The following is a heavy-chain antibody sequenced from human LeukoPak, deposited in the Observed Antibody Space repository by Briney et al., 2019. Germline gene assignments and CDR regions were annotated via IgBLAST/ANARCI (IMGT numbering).Heavy chain of an antibody. CDR1: GYTFTGYY. V-gene: IGHV1-2*02. D-gene: IGHD3-10*01. CDR2: INPNSGGT. J-gene: IGHJ6*03. CDR3: ARDQGSGIWFGELLGYYYYMDV. Sequence: ASVKVSCKASGYTFTGYYIHWVRQAPGQGLEWMGWINPNSGGTNYAQKFQGRVTMTRDTSISTAYMELSSLRSDDTAVYYCARDQGSGIWFGELLGYYYYMDVWGKGTTVTISS.